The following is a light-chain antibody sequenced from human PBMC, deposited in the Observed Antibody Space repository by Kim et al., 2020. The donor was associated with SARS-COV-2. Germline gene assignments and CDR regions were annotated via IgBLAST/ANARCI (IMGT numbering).Light chain of an antibody. Sequence: GDSVTITCRASQGIISWFAWDQQKLGKAPKLLVYDVSNLERGDPSRFSGSSSGTEFTRTISSLQHEDCATYYCQQYDLYPCTFGQGTKVDI. CDR2: DVS. V-gene: IGKV1-5*01. CDR1: QGIISW. CDR3: QQYDLYPCT. J-gene: IGKJ1*01.